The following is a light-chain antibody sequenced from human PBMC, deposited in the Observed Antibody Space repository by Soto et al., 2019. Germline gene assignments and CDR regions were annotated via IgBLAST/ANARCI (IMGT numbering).Light chain of an antibody. CDR3: QRYNSWPPIN. CDR2: LAS. V-gene: IGKV3-11*01. Sequence: EIVLTPSPATLSSFPFYIVNLSFSSSQAVNTRLAWYQHKPGQAPRLLIYLASNRAAGVPARFSGSGSGTDFTLTISDVEPEDFAVYYCQRYNSWPPINFGQGTRLEIK. CDR1: QAVNTR. J-gene: IGKJ5*01.